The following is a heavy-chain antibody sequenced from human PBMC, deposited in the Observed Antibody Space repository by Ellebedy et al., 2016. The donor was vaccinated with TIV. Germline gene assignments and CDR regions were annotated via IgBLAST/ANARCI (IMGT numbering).Heavy chain of an antibody. CDR3: AREEGFGGAWFDP. CDR2: ITWRGST. V-gene: IGHV4-61*01. D-gene: IGHD3-10*01. CDR1: GGSVSSGRSY. J-gene: IGHJ5*02. Sequence: MPGGSLRLSCSVSGGSVSSGRSYWRWVRQPPGQGLEWIGYITWRGSTNYNPSLKSRITISMDTSKNQIALMVRSVTAADTAIYYCAREEGFGGAWFDPWGQGTLVIVSS.